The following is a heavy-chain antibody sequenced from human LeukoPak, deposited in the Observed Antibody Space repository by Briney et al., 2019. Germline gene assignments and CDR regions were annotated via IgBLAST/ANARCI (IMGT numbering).Heavy chain of an antibody. CDR1: GYTFTGYY. CDR3: AILPDCSSTSCYTADY. Sequence: GASVKVSCKASGYTFTGYYMHWVRQAPGQGLERMGWINPNSGGTNYAQKFQGRVTMTRDTSISTAYMELSRLRSDDTAVYYCAILPDCSSTSCYTADYWGQGTLVTVSP. D-gene: IGHD2-2*02. CDR2: INPNSGGT. V-gene: IGHV1-2*02. J-gene: IGHJ4*02.